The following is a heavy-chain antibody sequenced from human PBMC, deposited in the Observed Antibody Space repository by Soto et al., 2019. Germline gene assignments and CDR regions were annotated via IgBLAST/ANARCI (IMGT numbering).Heavy chain of an antibody. CDR2: ISWNSNRV. CDR3: AKEFNSLLWCGDFFYMDV. J-gene: IGHJ6*03. V-gene: IGHV3-9*01. CDR1: GYSFDDYA. D-gene: IGHD3-10*01. Sequence: EAQLVESGGGVAQPGRSLRLSCEGSGYSFDDYAMHWVRQAPGKGLEWVSGISWNSNRVAYADSVKGRFSISRDNVLNALNWEMNSLRPEDTSFYYCAKEFNSLLWCGDFFYMDVWGKGATVTVS.